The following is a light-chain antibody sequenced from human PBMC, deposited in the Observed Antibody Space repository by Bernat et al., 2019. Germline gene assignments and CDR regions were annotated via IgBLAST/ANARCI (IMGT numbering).Light chain of an antibody. CDR3: NYRDSSDNHLDRV. V-gene: IGLV3-19*01. CDR1: SLRSYY. Sequence: SSELTQDPAVSVALGQTVRITCQGDSLRSYYASWYQQKPGQAPVLVIYGKNNRPSGIPDRFSGYSSGNTASLTITGAQAEDEADYYCNYRDSSDNHLDRVFGGGTKLNVL. J-gene: IGLJ3*02. CDR2: GKN.